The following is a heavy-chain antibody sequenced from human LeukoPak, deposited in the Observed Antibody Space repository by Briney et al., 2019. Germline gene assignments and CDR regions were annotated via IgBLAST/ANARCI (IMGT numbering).Heavy chain of an antibody. Sequence: SETLSLTCTVSGGSISSYYWSWIRQPPGKGLEWIGYIYYSGSTNYNPSLKSRVTISVDTSKNQFSLKLSSVTAADPAVYYCARGSPDGITIFGVVTLNFDYWGQGTLVTVSS. CDR3: ARGSPDGITIFGVVTLNFDY. CDR2: IYYSGST. CDR1: GGSISSYY. D-gene: IGHD3-3*01. V-gene: IGHV4-59*01. J-gene: IGHJ4*02.